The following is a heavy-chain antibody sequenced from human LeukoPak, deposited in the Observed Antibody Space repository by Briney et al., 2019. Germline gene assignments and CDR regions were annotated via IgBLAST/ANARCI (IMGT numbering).Heavy chain of an antibody. V-gene: IGHV3-15*07. CDR2: IKSKAAGGTA. Sequence: GGSLRLSCAASGFTFSDAWMNWVRQAPGKGLEWVGLIKSKAAGGTADCAAPVKGRFTISRDDSKTTLYLQMNSLQTEDTAVYYCATDFYDSTWGQGTLVTVSS. CDR1: GFTFSDAW. CDR3: ATDFYDST. J-gene: IGHJ5*02. D-gene: IGHD3-22*01.